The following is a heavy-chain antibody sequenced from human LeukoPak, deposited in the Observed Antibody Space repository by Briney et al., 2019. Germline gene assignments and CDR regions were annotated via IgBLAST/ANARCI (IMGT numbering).Heavy chain of an antibody. D-gene: IGHD3-9*01. CDR1: VGSISGYY. V-gene: IGHV4-4*09. CDR2: IHASGST. CDR3: ARRFFDQDFFDY. J-gene: IGHJ4*02. Sequence: PSETLSLTCTVSVGSISGYYWSWIRLPPGKGLEWSGYIHASGSTHYNSSLKRRVTILLDTSKIQFSLEVISLTAADTAVYYCARRFFDQDFFDYSGQGTLVTVSS.